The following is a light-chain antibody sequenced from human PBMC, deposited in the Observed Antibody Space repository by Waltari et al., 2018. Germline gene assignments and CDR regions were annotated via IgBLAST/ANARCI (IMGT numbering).Light chain of an antibody. CDR3: TSYTGSSTYVL. CDR2: EVT. CDR1: SSDVGGYNY. J-gene: IGLJ3*02. V-gene: IGLV2-14*01. Sequence: QSALTQPASVSGSPGQSITISCTGTSSDVGGYNYVPWYQHHPGKAPKLMISEVTNRPSGVSNRFSGSKSGNTASLTISGLRAEDEADYYCTSYTGSSTYVLFGGGTKLTVL.